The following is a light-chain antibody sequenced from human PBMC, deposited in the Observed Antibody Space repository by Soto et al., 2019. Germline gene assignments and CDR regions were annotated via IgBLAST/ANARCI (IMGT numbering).Light chain of an antibody. CDR3: QQYGTSEII. V-gene: IGKV3-20*01. CDR1: QSLANSF. J-gene: IGKJ5*01. Sequence: VLTQSPGTLSLSPGASATLSCSASQSLANSFIAWYQQKPGQAPRLLIYDTSSRASGIPDRFSGSGSGTDFTLTISRLETEDFAVFYCQQYGTSEIIFGQGTRLEIK. CDR2: DTS.